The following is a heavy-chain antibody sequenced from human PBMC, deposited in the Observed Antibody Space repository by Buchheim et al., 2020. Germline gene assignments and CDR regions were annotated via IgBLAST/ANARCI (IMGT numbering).Heavy chain of an antibody. J-gene: IGHJ1*01. V-gene: IGHV3-23*01. Sequence: EVQLLESGGGLVQPGGSLRLSCAASGFTFSSYAMSWVRQAPGKGLEWVSAISGSGGSTYYADSVKGRFTISRDNSKNTLHLQMNSLRAEDTAVYYCATRGIAASSGAEYFQHWGQGTL. CDR3: ATRGIAASSGAEYFQH. CDR1: GFTFSSYA. CDR2: ISGSGGST. D-gene: IGHD6-13*01.